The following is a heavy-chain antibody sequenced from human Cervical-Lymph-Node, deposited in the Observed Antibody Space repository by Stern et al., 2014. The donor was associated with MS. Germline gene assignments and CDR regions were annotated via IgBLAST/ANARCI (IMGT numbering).Heavy chain of an antibody. CDR3: APQNQGSSGWFDSFDY. Sequence: QDQLVQSGAEVKKPGASVKVSCKASGYTFTGYYMHWVRQAPGQGLEWMGWIKPNSGGTNYAQKFQGRVPMTRDPSFSTAYLELSRLRSDDPAVYYCAPQNQGSSGWFDSFDYWGQGTLVTVPS. CDR2: IKPNSGGT. V-gene: IGHV1-2*02. D-gene: IGHD6-19*01. CDR1: GYTFTGYY. J-gene: IGHJ4*02.